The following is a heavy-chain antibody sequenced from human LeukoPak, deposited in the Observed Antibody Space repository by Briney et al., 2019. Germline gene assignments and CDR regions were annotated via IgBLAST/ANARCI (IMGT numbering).Heavy chain of an antibody. Sequence: SVKVSCKASGGTFSSYAISWLRQAPGQRLEWMGGIIPIFGTANYAQKFQGRVTITADESTSTAYMELSSLRSEDTAVYYCARDRGSSWYFFDYWGQGTLVTVSS. D-gene: IGHD6-13*01. CDR3: ARDRGSSWYFFDY. V-gene: IGHV1-69*01. J-gene: IGHJ4*02. CDR2: IIPIFGTA. CDR1: GGTFSSYA.